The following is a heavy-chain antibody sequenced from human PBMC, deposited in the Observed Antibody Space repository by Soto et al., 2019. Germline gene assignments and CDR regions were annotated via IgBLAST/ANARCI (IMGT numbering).Heavy chain of an antibody. CDR2: IYSGGST. D-gene: IGHD2-2*01. CDR1: GFTVSSNY. CDR3: ARDHCSSTSCYAYYYYGMDV. Sequence: EVQLVETGGGLIQPGGSLRLSCAASGFTVSSNYMSWVRQAPGKGLEWVSVIYSGGSTYYADSVKGRFTISRDNSNNTLYLQMNSLRAEDTAVYYCARDHCSSTSCYAYYYYGMDVWGQGTTVTVSS. J-gene: IGHJ6*02. V-gene: IGHV3-53*02.